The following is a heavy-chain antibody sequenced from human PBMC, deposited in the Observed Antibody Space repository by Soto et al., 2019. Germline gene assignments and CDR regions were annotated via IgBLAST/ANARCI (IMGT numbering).Heavy chain of an antibody. CDR3: ARTAGSSKSYKGGFFDY. Sequence: QVQLQESGPGLVKPSQTLSLTCTVSGGSISSGGYYWSWIRQHPGKGLEWIGYIYYSGSTYYNPPLKSRVTISVDTSKNQFSLKLSSVTAADTAVYYCARTAGSSKSYKGGFFDYWGQGTLVTVSS. J-gene: IGHJ4*02. V-gene: IGHV4-31*03. D-gene: IGHD6-19*01. CDR2: IYYSGST. CDR1: GGSISSGGYY.